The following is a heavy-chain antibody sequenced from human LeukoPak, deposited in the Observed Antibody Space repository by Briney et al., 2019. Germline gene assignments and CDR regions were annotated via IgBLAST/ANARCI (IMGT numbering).Heavy chain of an antibody. Sequence: ASVKVSCKASGYTFIGYYLHWVRQARGQGLEWMGWINSHNGDTNYAQRFQGRVTMTRDTSITTAYMELNRLKSDDTAVYYCATVRDIVVGGGPYYFDYWGQGTLVTVSS. J-gene: IGHJ4*02. CDR1: GYTFIGYY. V-gene: IGHV1-2*02. CDR2: INSHNGDT. D-gene: IGHD2-15*01. CDR3: ATVRDIVVGGGPYYFDY.